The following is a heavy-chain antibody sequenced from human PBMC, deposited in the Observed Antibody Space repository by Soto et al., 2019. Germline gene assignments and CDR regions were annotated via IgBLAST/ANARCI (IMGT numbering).Heavy chain of an antibody. V-gene: IGHV1-24*01. Sequence: GASVKVSCKVSGYTLTELSMHWVRQAPGKGLEWMGGFDPEDGETIYAQKFQGRVTMTEDTSTDTAYMELSSLRSEDTAVYYCATAHETVVTRGVYYGMDVWGQGTTVTVSS. J-gene: IGHJ6*02. CDR3: ATAHETVVTRGVYYGMDV. CDR1: GYTLTELS. CDR2: FDPEDGET. D-gene: IGHD2-21*02.